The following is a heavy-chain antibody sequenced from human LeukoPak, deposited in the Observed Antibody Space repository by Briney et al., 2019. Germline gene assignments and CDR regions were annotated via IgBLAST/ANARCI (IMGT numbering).Heavy chain of an antibody. J-gene: IGHJ4*02. Sequence: GSVKVSCKASGYTFTRYGISGVRQAPGQGGEWMGWINTYNGNTNYAQKLQGRVTMTTDTYTNTAYKELSRLTSDDTAGCFFAGSLGYCTSNLCYLKYWGKGTLVTVS. V-gene: IGHV1-18*01. CDR3: AGSLGYCTSNLCYLKY. CDR1: GYTFTRYG. CDR2: INTYNGNT. D-gene: IGHD2-2*01.